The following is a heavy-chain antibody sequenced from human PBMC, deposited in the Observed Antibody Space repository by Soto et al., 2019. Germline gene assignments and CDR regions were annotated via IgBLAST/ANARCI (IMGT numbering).Heavy chain of an antibody. CDR1: GFTLSSYS. Sequence: EVRLVESGGGMVQPGGSLRVSCAASGFTLSSYSMHWVRQAPGKGLEWVSYISGSGGTIYYADSVKGRFTISRDNAKNSLSGQMNSLRDEDTAVYFCARETGLRSSGWSYYFDFWGQGTRVTVSS. CDR2: ISGSGGTI. D-gene: IGHD6-19*01. V-gene: IGHV3-48*02. CDR3: ARETGLRSSGWSYYFDF. J-gene: IGHJ4*02.